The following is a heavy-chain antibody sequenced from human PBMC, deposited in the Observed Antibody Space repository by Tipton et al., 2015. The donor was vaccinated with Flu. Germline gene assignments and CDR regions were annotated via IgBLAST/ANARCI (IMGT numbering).Heavy chain of an antibody. CDR2: IYHSGST. J-gene: IGHJ4*02. Sequence: LSLTCTVSGGSINRSHYYWGWIRQPPGKGLEWIGSIYHSGSTFYHPSLKSRVTISVDTSKNQFSLKLSSVTAADTAVYYCARALYSTGWIWEFWGQGTLVTVSS. V-gene: IGHV4-39*07. CDR3: ARALYSTGWIWEF. CDR1: GGSINRSHYY. D-gene: IGHD6-19*01.